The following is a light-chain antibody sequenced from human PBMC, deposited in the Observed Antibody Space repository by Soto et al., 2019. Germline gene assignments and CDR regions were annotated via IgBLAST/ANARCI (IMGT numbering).Light chain of an antibody. CDR3: QQYNNWPPAT. V-gene: IGKV1-27*01. Sequence: DIQMTQSPSSLSEPVGDRVTITCRARLPISNYLAWYQQKPGKIPHLLLYAASTLQAGVPPPFSGSGSGTDFTLTISRLQPEDVAAYYCQQYNNWPPATFGPGTRVEIK. CDR2: AAS. CDR1: LPISNY. J-gene: IGKJ5*01.